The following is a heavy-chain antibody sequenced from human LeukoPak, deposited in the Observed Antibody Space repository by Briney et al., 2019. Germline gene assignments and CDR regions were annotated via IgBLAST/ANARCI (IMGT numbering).Heavy chain of an antibody. CDR3: AREAAFDM. V-gene: IGHV3-21*06. Sequence: GGSLRLSCAASRFAFSNYGMHWVRQAPGKGLEWVSSISSSSTYTFYADSVKGRFTISRDNAKNSLYLQMNSLRAEDTAVYYCAREAAFDMWGQGTMVTVSS. CDR2: ISSSSTYT. J-gene: IGHJ3*02. CDR1: RFAFSNYG.